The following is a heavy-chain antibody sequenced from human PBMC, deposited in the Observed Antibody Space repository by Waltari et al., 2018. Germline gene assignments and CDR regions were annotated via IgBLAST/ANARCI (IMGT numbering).Heavy chain of an antibody. CDR2: IIPILGIA. J-gene: IGHJ4*02. CDR3: ARDQAPDDYGERYFDY. D-gene: IGHD4-17*01. CDR1: GGTFTSYA. Sequence: QVQLVQSGAEVKKPGSSVKVSCKASGGTFTSYAISWVRPAPGQGLEWMGGIIPILGIANYAQKFQGRVTITADESTSTAYMELSSLRSEDTAVYYCARDQAPDDYGERYFDYWGQGTLVTVSS. V-gene: IGHV1-69*04.